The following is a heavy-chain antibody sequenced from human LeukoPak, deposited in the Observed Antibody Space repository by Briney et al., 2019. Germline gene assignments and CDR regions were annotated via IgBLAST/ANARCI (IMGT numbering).Heavy chain of an antibody. Sequence: PGRSLRLSCAASGFSFSNYGMHWVRQAPGKGLEWVALIWFDGSNIYYADSVKGRFTISRDNSKNTLYLQMNSLRAEDTAVYYCARTSYDSTWAMDFFDFWGQGSLVTVSS. CDR2: IWFDGSNI. D-gene: IGHD3-22*01. J-gene: IGHJ4*02. CDR1: GFSFSNYG. CDR3: ARTSYDSTWAMDFFDF. V-gene: IGHV3-33*01.